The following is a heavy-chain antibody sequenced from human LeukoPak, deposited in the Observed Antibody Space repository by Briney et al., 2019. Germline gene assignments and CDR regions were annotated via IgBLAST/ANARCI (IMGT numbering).Heavy chain of an antibody. J-gene: IGHJ5*02. CDR3: AREKDGYNHAWFDP. D-gene: IGHD5-24*01. CDR1: GFTFSDYY. Sequence: GGSLRLSCAASGFTFSDYYMSWIRQAPGKGLGWVSYISSSGSTIYYADSVTGRFTISRDNAKNSLYLQMNSLRAEDTAVYYCAREKDGYNHAWFDPWGQGTLVTVSS. V-gene: IGHV3-11*01. CDR2: ISSSGSTI.